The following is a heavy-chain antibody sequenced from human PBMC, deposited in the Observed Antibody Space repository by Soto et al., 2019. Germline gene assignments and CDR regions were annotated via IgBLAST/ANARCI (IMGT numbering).Heavy chain of an antibody. CDR3: AKGWQYQLLRQQLARGYFDY. CDR1: GFTFSSYA. CDR2: ISGSGGST. Sequence: GGSLRLSCAASGFTFSSYAMSWVRQAPGKGLEWVSAISGSGGSTYYADSVKGRLTISRDNSKNTLYLQMNSLRAEDTAVYYCAKGWQYQLLRQQLARGYFDYWGQGTLVTVSS. D-gene: IGHD2-2*01. V-gene: IGHV3-23*01. J-gene: IGHJ4*02.